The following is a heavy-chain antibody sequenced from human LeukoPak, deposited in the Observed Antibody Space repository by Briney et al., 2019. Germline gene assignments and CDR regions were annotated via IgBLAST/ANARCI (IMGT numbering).Heavy chain of an antibody. CDR1: GYTFTGYY. CDR2: INPNSGDT. CDR3: ARGPNYYDSSGFHYRD. D-gene: IGHD3-22*01. Sequence: GASVKVSCKASGYTFTGYYMYWVRQAPGQGLEWMGWINPNSGDTKIAQKFQGRVTVTRDTSISTAYMELSSLRSDDTAVLYCARGPNYYDSSGFHYRDWGQGTLVTVSS. V-gene: IGHV1-2*02. J-gene: IGHJ4*02.